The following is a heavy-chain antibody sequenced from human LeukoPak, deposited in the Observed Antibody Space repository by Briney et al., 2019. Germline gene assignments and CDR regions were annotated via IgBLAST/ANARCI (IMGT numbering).Heavy chain of an antibody. D-gene: IGHD1-14*01. CDR2: INHSGST. V-gene: IGHV4-34*01. Sequence: SETLSLTCAVYGGSFSGYYWSWIRQPPGKGLEWIGEINHSGSTNYNPSLKSRATISVDTSKNQFSLKLSSVTAADTAVYYCARVTANFFDYWGQGTMVTVSS. CDR1: GGSFSGYY. J-gene: IGHJ4*02. CDR3: ARVTANFFDY.